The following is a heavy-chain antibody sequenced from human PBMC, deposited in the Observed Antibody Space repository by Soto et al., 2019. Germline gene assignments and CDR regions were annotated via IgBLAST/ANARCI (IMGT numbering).Heavy chain of an antibody. CDR2: IRSKPNTDAT. CDR1: GFTFSDSA. D-gene: IGHD2-15*01. V-gene: IGHV3-73*01. CDR3: TRHVDCSGGSCYSGYYYYMDV. J-gene: IGHJ6*03. Sequence: EVQLVESGGGLVQPGGSLKLSCAASGFTFSDSAMHWVRQASGKGLEWVGRIRSKPNTDATAYAASVKGRFTISRDDSKNTAYLQMNSLKTEDTAVHYCTRHVDCSGGSCYSGYYYYMDVWGKGTTVTVSS.